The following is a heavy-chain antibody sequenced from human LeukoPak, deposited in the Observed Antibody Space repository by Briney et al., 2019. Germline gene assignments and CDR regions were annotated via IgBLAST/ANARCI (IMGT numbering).Heavy chain of an antibody. V-gene: IGHV3-7*01. CDR2: IKEDGSAK. CDR1: GFTFSNYW. CDR3: ARVHTVVTPFDS. Sequence: GGSLRLSCAASGFTFSNYWMSWVRQAPGKGLEWVANIKEDGSAKYYVDSVKGRFTISRDNAKNSVYLQMNSLRAEDTAVYYCARVHTVVTPFDSWGQGTLVTVSS. D-gene: IGHD4-23*01. J-gene: IGHJ4*02.